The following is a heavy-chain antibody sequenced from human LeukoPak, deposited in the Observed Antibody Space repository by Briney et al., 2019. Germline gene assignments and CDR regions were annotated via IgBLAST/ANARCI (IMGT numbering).Heavy chain of an antibody. D-gene: IGHD2-15*01. CDR1: GFTFSSYA. Sequence: GGSLRLSCAASGFTFSSYAMSWVRQAPGKGLEWVSGITGSPGSTYYADSVKGRFTIYRDNSKYTLYLQMNGLRGDDTAVYYCAKDQSNRFCSGGSCSTTHDYWGQGTLVTVSS. CDR2: ITGSPGST. V-gene: IGHV3-23*01. J-gene: IGHJ4*02. CDR3: AKDQSNRFCSGGSCSTTHDY.